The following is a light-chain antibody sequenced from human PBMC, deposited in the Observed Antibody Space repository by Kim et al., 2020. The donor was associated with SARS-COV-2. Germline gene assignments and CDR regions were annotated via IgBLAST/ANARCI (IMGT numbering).Light chain of an antibody. V-gene: IGLV2-14*03. CDR1: NSDVGDYDY. J-gene: IGLJ7*01. Sequence: QSALTQPASVSGSPGQSITISCTGTNSDVGDYDYVSWFQQHPGKAPKLIIYAVTKRPAGISTRFSGSKSGSSASLTVSGLQAGDEADYYCSSYTSGSTCVFGGGTQLTVL. CDR3: SSYTSGSTCV. CDR2: AVT.